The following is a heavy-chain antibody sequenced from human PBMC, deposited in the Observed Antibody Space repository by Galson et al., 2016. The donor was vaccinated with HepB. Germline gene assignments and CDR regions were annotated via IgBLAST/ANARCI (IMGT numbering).Heavy chain of an antibody. J-gene: IGHJ5*02. Sequence: SLRLSCAASGFTVSGNFMTWVRQAPGQGLEWVSTIYNEGNTYYADSVKGRFTSSRDNSKTALYLQMNSLRAGDTAVYYCAKGGFRLLDTWGQGTLVTVSS. CDR3: AKGGFRLLDT. CDR2: IYNEGNT. CDR1: GFTVSGNF. D-gene: IGHD3-10*01. V-gene: IGHV3-53*01.